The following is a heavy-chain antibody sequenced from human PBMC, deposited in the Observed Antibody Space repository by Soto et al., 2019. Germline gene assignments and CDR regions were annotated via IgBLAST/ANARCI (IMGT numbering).Heavy chain of an antibody. Sequence: PGESLKISCKGSGYNFGSYWIVWVRQMPGKGLEWMGIIYPGDSQTYYSPSFRGHVTISVTKSITTVFLQWSSLRASDTAMYYCARQIYDSDTGPNFQYYFDSWGQGTPVTVSS. CDR1: GYNFGSYW. CDR2: IYPGDSQT. D-gene: IGHD3-22*01. V-gene: IGHV5-51*01. J-gene: IGHJ4*02. CDR3: ARQIYDSDTGPNFQYYFDS.